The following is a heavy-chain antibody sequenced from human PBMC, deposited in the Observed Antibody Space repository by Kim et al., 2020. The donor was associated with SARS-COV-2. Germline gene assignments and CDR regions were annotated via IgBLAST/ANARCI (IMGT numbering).Heavy chain of an antibody. Sequence: ASVKVSCKVSGYTLTELSMHWVRQAPGKGLEWMGGFDPEDGETIYAQKFQGRVTMTEDTSTDTAYMELSSLRSEDTAVYYCATVAALVYYYGMDVWGQGTTVTVSS. V-gene: IGHV1-24*01. J-gene: IGHJ6*02. CDR1: GYTLTELS. CDR3: ATVAALVYYYGMDV. D-gene: IGHD6-13*01. CDR2: FDPEDGET.